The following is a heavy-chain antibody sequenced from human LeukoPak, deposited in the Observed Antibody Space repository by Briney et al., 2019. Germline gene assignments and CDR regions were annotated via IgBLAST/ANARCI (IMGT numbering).Heavy chain of an antibody. CDR3: ARGSITTFGVVKY. CDR1: GYTFTGYY. D-gene: IGHD3-3*01. J-gene: IGHJ4*02. V-gene: IGHV1-2*02. CDR2: INPNSGGT. Sequence: ASVKVSCKASGYTFTGYYMHWARQAPGQGLEWMGWINPNSGGTNYAQKFQGRVTMTRDTSISTAYMELSRLRSDDTAVYYCARGSITTFGVVKYWGQGTLVTVSS.